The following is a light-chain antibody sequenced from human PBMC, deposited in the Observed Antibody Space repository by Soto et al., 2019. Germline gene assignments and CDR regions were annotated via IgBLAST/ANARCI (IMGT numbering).Light chain of an antibody. CDR2: GAS. J-gene: IGKJ1*01. CDR3: QQYNNWPRT. V-gene: IGKV3-15*01. Sequence: EIVMTQSPGTLSVPPGERATLSCRASQSVSTNFAWYLQKPGQAPRLLIYGASTRATGIPARFSGSGSGTEFTLTISSLQSEDFAVYYCQQYNNWPRTFGQGTKVDIK. CDR1: QSVSTN.